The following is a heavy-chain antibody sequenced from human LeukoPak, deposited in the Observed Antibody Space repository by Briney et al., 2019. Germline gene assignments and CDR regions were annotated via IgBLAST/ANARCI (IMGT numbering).Heavy chain of an antibody. D-gene: IGHD2-21*02. CDR3: ARDTVAYCGGDCYPDY. CDR2: IYYSGST. Sequence: SETLSLTCTVSGGSISSSSYYWGWIRQPPGKGLEWIGSIYYSGSTYYNPSLKSRVTISVDTSKNQFSLKLCSVTAADTAVYYCARDTVAYCGGDCYPDYWGQGTLVTVSS. J-gene: IGHJ4*02. V-gene: IGHV4-39*02. CDR1: GGSISSSSYY.